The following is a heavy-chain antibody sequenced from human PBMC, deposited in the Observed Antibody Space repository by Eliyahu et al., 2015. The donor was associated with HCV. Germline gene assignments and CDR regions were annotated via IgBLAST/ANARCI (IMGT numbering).Heavy chain of an antibody. Sequence: LEWMGGFDPEDGETIYAQKFQGRVTMTEDTSTDTAYMELSSLRSEDTAVYYCATNGVNYYYYYGMDVWGQGTTVTVSS. V-gene: IGHV1-24*01. D-gene: IGHD3-3*01. J-gene: IGHJ6*02. CDR3: ATNGVNYYYYYGMDV. CDR2: FDPEDGET.